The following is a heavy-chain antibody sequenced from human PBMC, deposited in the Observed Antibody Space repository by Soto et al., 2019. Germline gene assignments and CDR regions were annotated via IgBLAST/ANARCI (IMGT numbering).Heavy chain of an antibody. Sequence: GGSLRLSCAASGFTFSIYAMSWVRQAPGKGLKWVSGISGSAGSTHYADSVKGRFTISRDNFKNTLYLQMNSLRAEDTAVYYCATASGFGGRSPYYVYGMDVWGQGSTVTVSS. D-gene: IGHD6-19*01. V-gene: IGHV3-23*01. CDR1: GFTFSIYA. J-gene: IGHJ6*02. CDR2: ISGSAGST. CDR3: ATASGFGGRSPYYVYGMDV.